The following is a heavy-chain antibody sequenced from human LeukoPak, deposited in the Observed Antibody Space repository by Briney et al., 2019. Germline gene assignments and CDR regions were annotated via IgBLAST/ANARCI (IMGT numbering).Heavy chain of an antibody. D-gene: IGHD2-15*01. CDR1: GFTFSKHG. CDR2: ISPSGDIT. J-gene: IGHJ5*02. CDR3: ARGPRGYIVVVVAATEGWFDP. V-gene: IGHV3-23*01. Sequence: GGSLRLSCAASGFTFSKHGMNWVRQAPGKGLEWVSGISPSGDITYYADSVKGRFTISRENAKNSLYLQMNSLRAGDTAVYYCARGPRGYIVVVVAATEGWFDPWGQGTLVTVSS.